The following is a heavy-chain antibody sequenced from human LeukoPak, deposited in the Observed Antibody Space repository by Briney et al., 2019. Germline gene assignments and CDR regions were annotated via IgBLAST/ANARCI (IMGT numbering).Heavy chain of an antibody. Sequence: GGSLRLSCAASGFTFSDYAMNWVRQAPGKGLEWVSHISGDGGTTFYADSVKGHFTISRDNSKNLLYLQVHSLRAEDTAVFYCAKDSIQRNGVYDAFDVWGQGTMVTVSS. CDR3: AKDSIQRNGVYDAFDV. D-gene: IGHD2-8*01. CDR2: ISGDGGTT. CDR1: GFTFSDYA. V-gene: IGHV3-23*01. J-gene: IGHJ3*01.